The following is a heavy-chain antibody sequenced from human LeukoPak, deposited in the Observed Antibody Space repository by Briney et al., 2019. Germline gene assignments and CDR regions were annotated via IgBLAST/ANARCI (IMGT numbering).Heavy chain of an antibody. J-gene: IGHJ4*02. CDR3: ARGSRTPDY. V-gene: IGHV4-34*01. CDR2: INHSGST. CDR1: GGSFSGYY. Sequence: SETLSLTCAVYGGSFSGYYWIWIRQPPGKGLEWIGEINHSGSTIYNPSLQSRVTISVDTSKIQFSLKLSSVSAADTAVYYCARGSRTPDYWGQGTLVTVSS.